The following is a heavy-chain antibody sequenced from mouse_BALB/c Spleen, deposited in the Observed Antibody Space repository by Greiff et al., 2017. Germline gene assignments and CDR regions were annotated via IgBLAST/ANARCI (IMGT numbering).Heavy chain of an antibody. J-gene: IGHJ1*01. CDR1: GFTFSSYT. CDR3: ARLGLYGNYVGYWYFDV. D-gene: IGHD2-1*01. V-gene: IGHV5-12-2*01. CDR2: ISNGGGST. Sequence: EVNVVESGGGLVQPGGSLKLSCAASGFTFSSYTMSWVRQTPEKRLEWVAYISNGGGSTYYPDTVKGRFTISRDNAKNTLYLQMSSLKSEDTAMYYCARLGLYGNYVGYWYFDVWGAGTTVTVSS.